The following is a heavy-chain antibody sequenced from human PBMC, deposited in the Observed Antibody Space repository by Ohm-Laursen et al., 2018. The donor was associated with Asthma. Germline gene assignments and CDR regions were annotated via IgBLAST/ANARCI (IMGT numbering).Heavy chain of an antibody. J-gene: IGHJ4*02. CDR1: GYTFTGYY. D-gene: IGHD2-2*01. Sequence: SSVKVSCKASGYTFTGYYMHWVRQAPGQGLEWMGWISAYSGKTDYAQDFQGRVTMITDTSTNTAYMDLTSLTPDDTAVYYCARWGGYCSSATCAAGSFDYWGQGTLVTVSS. CDR3: ARWGGYCSSATCAAGSFDY. CDR2: ISAYSGKT. V-gene: IGHV1-18*04.